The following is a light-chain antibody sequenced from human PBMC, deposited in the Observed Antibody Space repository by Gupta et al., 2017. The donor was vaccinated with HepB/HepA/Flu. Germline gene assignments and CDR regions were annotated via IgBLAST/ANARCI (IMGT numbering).Light chain of an antibody. J-gene: IGKJ1*01. CDR1: QSIRSW. CDR3: HQYNSFSAWT. Sequence: DIQMTQSPSTLSASVGERVTITCRASQSIRSWLAWYQQKPGKATKLLIYKASNLESGVPSRFSGGGYGTEFTLTISSLQPDDFATYYCHQYNSFSAWTFGQGTQVEIK. V-gene: IGKV1-5*03. CDR2: KAS.